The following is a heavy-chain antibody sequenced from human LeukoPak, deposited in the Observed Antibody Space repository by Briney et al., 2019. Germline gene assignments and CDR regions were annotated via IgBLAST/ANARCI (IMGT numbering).Heavy chain of an antibody. CDR3: ARDRVVVVPAARRGGWFDP. V-gene: IGHV1-2*02. CDR1: GYIFTDYF. Sequence: ASVKVSCKASGYIFTDYFIHWVRQAPGQGLEWMGWINPKSGGTRSAQKFQGRVTMTRDTSTSTVYMELSSLRSEDTAVYYCARDRVVVVPAARRGGWFDPWGQGTLVTVSS. J-gene: IGHJ5*02. D-gene: IGHD2-2*01. CDR2: INPKSGGT.